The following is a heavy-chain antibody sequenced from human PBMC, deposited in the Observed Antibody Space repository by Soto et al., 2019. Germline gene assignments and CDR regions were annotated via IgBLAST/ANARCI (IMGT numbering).Heavy chain of an antibody. Sequence: QVQLQESGPGLVKPSQTLSLTCTVSGGSINSGGYYWSGIRQHPGKGLEWIGYIHYSGSTHYNASLKSRLTMSVDTSKNQFSLTLSSVTAADTAVYYCTRELSTTWFDPWGQGTLVTVSS. CDR3: TRELSTTWFDP. CDR1: GGSINSGGYY. J-gene: IGHJ5*02. CDR2: IHYSGST. V-gene: IGHV4-31*03. D-gene: IGHD5-12*01.